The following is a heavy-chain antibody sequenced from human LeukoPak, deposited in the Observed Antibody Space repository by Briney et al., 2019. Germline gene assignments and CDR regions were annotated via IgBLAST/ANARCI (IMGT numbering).Heavy chain of an antibody. CDR1: GGSFIGYY. D-gene: IGHD3-10*01. V-gene: IGHV4-34*01. Sequence: SETLSLTCAVYGGSFIGYYWSWIRQPPGKGLEWIGEINHFGSTNYNPSLKSRVTISIDTSKNQFSLKLSSVTAADTAVYYCARGRAYYYMDVWGKGTTATVSS. CDR2: INHFGST. CDR3: ARGRAYYYMDV. J-gene: IGHJ6*03.